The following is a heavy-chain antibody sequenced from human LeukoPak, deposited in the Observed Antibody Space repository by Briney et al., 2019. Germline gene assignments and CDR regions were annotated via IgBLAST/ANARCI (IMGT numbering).Heavy chain of an antibody. D-gene: IGHD3-9*01. Sequence: GASVTVSCTASGGTFSSYAISWVRQAPGQGLEWMGGIIPIFGTANYAQKFQGRVTITADESTSTAYMKLSSLRSEDTAVYYCARGFDSQRADYWGQGTLVTVSS. CDR1: GGTFSSYA. CDR2: IIPIFGTA. CDR3: ARGFDSQRADY. J-gene: IGHJ4*02. V-gene: IGHV1-69*13.